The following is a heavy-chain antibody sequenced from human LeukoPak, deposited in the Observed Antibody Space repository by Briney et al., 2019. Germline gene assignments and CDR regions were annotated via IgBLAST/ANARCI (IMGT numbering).Heavy chain of an antibody. CDR1: GGSFSGYY. V-gene: IGHV4-34*01. J-gene: IGHJ6*03. D-gene: IGHD3-10*01. CDR3: ARVAKHFRGPLSYYYVDV. CDR2: INHSGST. Sequence: SETLSLTCAVYGGSFSGYYWSWIRQPPGKGLEWIGEINHSGSTYYNPSLKSRVTISVDTSKNQFSPKLSSVTAADTAVYYCARVAKHFRGPLSYYYVDVWGTGTTVTISS.